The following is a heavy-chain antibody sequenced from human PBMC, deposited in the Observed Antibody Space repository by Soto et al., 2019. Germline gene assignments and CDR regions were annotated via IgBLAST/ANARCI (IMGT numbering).Heavy chain of an antibody. J-gene: IGHJ4*02. Sequence: PSETLSLTCAVSGGSIGSGGYSWGWIRQPPGKGLEWIGYIYHSVSTYYNPSLKSRVTISVDRSKNQFSLRLSSVTAADTAVYYCARVPDYWGQGTLVTVSS. CDR2: IYHSVST. CDR1: GGSIGSGGYS. V-gene: IGHV4-30-2*01. CDR3: ARVPDY.